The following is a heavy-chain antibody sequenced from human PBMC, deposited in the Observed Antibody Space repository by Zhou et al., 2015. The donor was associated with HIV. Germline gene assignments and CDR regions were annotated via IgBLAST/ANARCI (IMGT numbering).Heavy chain of an antibody. CDR2: ISWNSGSI. CDR3: AKAMGPIAVAGTLGAFDI. J-gene: IGHJ3*02. CDR1: GFTFDDYT. Sequence: QLLESGGGLVQPGRSLRLSCTASGFTFDDYTMHWVRQSPGKGLEWVSGISWNSGSIGYADSVKGRFTISRDNAKNSLYLQMNSLRAEDMALYYCAKAMGPIAVAGTLGAFDIWGQGTMVTVSS. V-gene: IGHV3-9*03. D-gene: IGHD6-19*01.